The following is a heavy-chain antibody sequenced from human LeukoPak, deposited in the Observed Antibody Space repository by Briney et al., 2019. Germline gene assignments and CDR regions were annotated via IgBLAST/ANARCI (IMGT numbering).Heavy chain of an antibody. CDR2: IYYSGNT. Sequence: SETLSLTCTVTGGSISSYYWSWLRQPPGKGLEWIGYIYYSGNTNYNPSLKSRVTMSVDTSKNQFSLKLSSVTAADTAVYYCATSPRSYFLYYMDVWATGTAVIVSS. J-gene: IGHJ6*03. D-gene: IGHD2-15*01. V-gene: IGHV4-59*12. CDR3: ATSPRSYFLYYMDV. CDR1: GGSISSYY.